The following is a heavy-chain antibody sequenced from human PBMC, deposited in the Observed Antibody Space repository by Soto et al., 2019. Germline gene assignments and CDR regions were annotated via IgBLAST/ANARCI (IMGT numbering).Heavy chain of an antibody. CDR3: ATPRKYYVFWSAPIGPYSYGMDV. J-gene: IGHJ6*02. CDR1: GGTFSSYA. V-gene: IGHV1-69*06. D-gene: IGHD3-3*01. CDR2: IIPIFGTA. Sequence: ASVKVSCKASGGTFSSYAISWVRQAPGQGLEWMGGIIPIFGTANYAQKFQGRVTITADKSTSTAYMELSSLRSEDTAVYYCATPRKYYVFWSAPIGPYSYGMDVRAQGTTVTVSS.